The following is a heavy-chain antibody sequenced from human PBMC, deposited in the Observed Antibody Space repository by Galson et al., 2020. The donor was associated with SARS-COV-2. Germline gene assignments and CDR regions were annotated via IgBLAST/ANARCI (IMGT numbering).Heavy chain of an antibody. D-gene: IGHD2-15*01. J-gene: IGHJ1*01. CDR1: GFTFSDYF. CDR3: ARVGGCSGGMCYGAEYFQH. CDR2: ISSSGSYI. V-gene: IGHV3-11*04. Sequence: NSGGSLRLSCAASGFTFSDYFMSWVRQAPGKGLEWVSYISSSGSYINYADSVKGRFTISRDNAKNSLNLQMNSLRVEDTAVYYCARVGGCSGGMCYGAEYFQHWGQGTLVTVSS.